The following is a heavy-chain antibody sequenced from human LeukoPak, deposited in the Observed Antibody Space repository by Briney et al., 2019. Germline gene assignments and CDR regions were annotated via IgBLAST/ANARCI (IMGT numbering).Heavy chain of an antibody. D-gene: IGHD3-10*01. J-gene: IGHJ4*02. CDR2: IGGSGIRT. Sequence: QLGGSLKLSCAASGFNFNYYAMTWVRQAPGKGLEWVSGIGGSGIRTYYADSVRGRFTISRDNSKNTLTLQLSSLRVEDTALYYCAKDRFGHTDQRPLAVDSWGQGTLVIVSS. V-gene: IGHV3-23*01. CDR1: GFNFNYYA. CDR3: AKDRFGHTDQRPLAVDS.